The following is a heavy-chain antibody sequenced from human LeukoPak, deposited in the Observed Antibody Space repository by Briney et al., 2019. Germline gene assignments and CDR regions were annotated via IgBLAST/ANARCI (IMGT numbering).Heavy chain of an antibody. CDR3: ARDKDNYYDSSGYLRFDY. Sequence: SETLSLTCTVSGGSISSGGYYWSWIRQPPGKGLEWIGYIYYSGSTYYNPSLKSRVTISVDTSKNQFSLKLSSVTAADTAVYYCARDKDNYYDSSGYLRFDYWGQGTLVTVSS. D-gene: IGHD3-22*01. CDR2: IYYSGST. CDR1: GGSISSGGYY. J-gene: IGHJ4*02. V-gene: IGHV4-30-4*08.